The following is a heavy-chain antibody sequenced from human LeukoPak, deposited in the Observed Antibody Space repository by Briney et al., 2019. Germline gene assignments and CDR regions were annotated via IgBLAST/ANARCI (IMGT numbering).Heavy chain of an antibody. J-gene: IGHJ5*02. V-gene: IGHV3-21*01. CDR2: ISSSSSYI. CDR3: ASIKIAARPEVSWFDP. Sequence: GGSLRLSCAASGFTFSSYSMNWVRQAPGKGLEWVSSISSSSSYIYSDDSVKGRFTISRANAKTKLSLQMNSLRAEDTDVYYCASIKIAARPEVSWFDPWGQGTLVTVSS. CDR1: GFTFSSYS. D-gene: IGHD6-6*01.